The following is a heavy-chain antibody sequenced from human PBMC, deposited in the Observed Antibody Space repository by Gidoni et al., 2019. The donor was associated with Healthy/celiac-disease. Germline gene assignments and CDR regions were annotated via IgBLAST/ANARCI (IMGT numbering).Heavy chain of an antibody. CDR1: GGSVSSGSYY. CDR2: IYYSGST. CDR3: ARDQQWLVGAGGFDY. V-gene: IGHV4-61*01. J-gene: IGHJ4*02. Sequence: QVQLQESGPGLVKPSETLSLTCTVSGGSVSSGSYYWSWIRQPPGKGLEWIGYIYYSGSTNYNPSLKSRVTISVDTSKNQFSLKLSSVTAADTAVYYCARDQQWLVGAGGFDYWGQGTLVTVSS. D-gene: IGHD6-19*01.